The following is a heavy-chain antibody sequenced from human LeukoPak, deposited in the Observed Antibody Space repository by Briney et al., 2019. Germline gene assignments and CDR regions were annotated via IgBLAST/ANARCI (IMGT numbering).Heavy chain of an antibody. V-gene: IGHV4-39*07. CDR3: ARPNYYDSSGYSYYFDY. CDR1: GGSISSYY. J-gene: IGHJ4*02. CDR2: IYYSGST. Sequence: SETLSLTCTVSGGSISSYYWSWIRQPPGKGLEWIGSIYYSGSTYYNPSLKSRVTISVDTSKNQFSLKLSSVTAADTAVYYCARPNYYDSSGYSYYFDYWGQGTLVTVSS. D-gene: IGHD3-22*01.